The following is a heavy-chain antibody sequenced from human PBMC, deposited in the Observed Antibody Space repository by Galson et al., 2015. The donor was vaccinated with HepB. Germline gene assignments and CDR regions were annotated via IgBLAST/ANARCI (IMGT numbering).Heavy chain of an antibody. CDR1: GFSFSNSA. V-gene: IGHV3-23*01. CDR3: ARDGLPVGGGGKDAFDI. Sequence: SLRLSCAVSGFSFSNSAMTWVRQAPGRGLEWISGISISGRNTYYADSVKGRFTISRDNSKNTLHLQMSSLRAEDTAVYYCARDGLPVGGGGKDAFDIWGQGTMVTVSS. D-gene: IGHD3-16*01. CDR2: ISISGRNT. J-gene: IGHJ3*02.